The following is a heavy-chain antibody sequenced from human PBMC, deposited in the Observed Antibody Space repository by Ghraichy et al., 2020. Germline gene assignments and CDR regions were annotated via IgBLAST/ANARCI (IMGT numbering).Heavy chain of an antibody. CDR3: AKNTCGGGSCYSAFDV. Sequence: SQTLSLTCGVSGVSVSNDNWWSWVRQPPGKGLEWIGEIYHTGYTHLNPSLKSRVTISVDTSKNQISLKLSSVTAADTAVYYCAKNTCGGGSCYSAFDVWGRGTMVTVSS. V-gene: IGHV4-4*02. CDR2: IYHTGYT. D-gene: IGHD2-21*01. J-gene: IGHJ3*01. CDR1: GVSVSNDNW.